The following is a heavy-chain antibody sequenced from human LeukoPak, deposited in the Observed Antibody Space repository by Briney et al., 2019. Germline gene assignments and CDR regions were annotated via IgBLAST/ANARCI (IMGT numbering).Heavy chain of an antibody. J-gene: IGHJ4*02. Sequence: SETLSLTCTVSGNSIRSSSYYWGWIRQPPGKGLEWIGYIYYSGSTYYSSSLKSRVTISVDTSKNQFSLKLNSVTAADTAVYYCASRYYYDSSGYFLYWGQGTLVAASS. CDR3: ASRYYYDSSGYFLY. V-gene: IGHV4-39*01. CDR2: IYYSGST. D-gene: IGHD3-22*01. CDR1: GNSIRSSSYY.